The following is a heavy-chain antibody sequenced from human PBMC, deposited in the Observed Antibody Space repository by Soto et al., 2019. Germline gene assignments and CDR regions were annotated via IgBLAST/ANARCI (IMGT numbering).Heavy chain of an antibody. Sequence: PSETLSLTCAVSGGTFSGYFWIWVRQPPGKGLEWIGEIEHNGNNNINPSLKSRVTISVDTSKNQISLNLRSVTGADTAVYYCARDIVVVVAATLPSNWFDPWGQGTLVTVSS. V-gene: IGHV4-34*01. CDR1: GGTFSGYF. D-gene: IGHD2-15*01. J-gene: IGHJ5*02. CDR2: IEHNGNN. CDR3: ARDIVVVVAATLPSNWFDP.